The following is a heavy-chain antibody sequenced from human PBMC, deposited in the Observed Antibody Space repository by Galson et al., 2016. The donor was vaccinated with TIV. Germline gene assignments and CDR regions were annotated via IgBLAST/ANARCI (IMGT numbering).Heavy chain of an antibody. D-gene: IGHD3-22*01. CDR1: GFTFSAYW. CDR2: INSDGSST. V-gene: IGHV3-74*01. J-gene: IGHJ4*02. Sequence: SLRLSCAASGFTFSAYWMHWVRQAPGKGLVWVSRINSDGSSTTYADSVKGRFTISRDNAKNTLYLQMNSLRTEDTAVYYCARPSHYYDISSYDPLDYWGQGSLVTVSS. CDR3: ARPSHYYDISSYDPLDY.